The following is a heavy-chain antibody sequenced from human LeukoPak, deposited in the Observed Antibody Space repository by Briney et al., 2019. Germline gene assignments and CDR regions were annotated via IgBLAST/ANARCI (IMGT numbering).Heavy chain of an antibody. CDR2: IYYSGST. J-gene: IGHJ3*02. CDR1: GGSISSYY. D-gene: IGHD3/OR15-3a*01. CDR3: ARDRGLGAFDI. V-gene: IGHV4-59*01. Sequence: ETLSLTCTVSGGSISSYYWSWIRQPPGKGLEWIGYIYYSGSTNYNPSLKSRVTISVDTSKNQFSLKLSSVTAADTAVYYCARDRGLGAFDIWGRGTMVTVSS.